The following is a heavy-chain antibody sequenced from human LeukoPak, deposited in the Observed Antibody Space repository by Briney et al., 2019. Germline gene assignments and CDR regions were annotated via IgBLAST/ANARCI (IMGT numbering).Heavy chain of an antibody. D-gene: IGHD3-10*01. V-gene: IGHV4-39*01. CDR2: IYYSGST. CDR3: ASDYYYGSGSKFDY. CDR1: GGSISSSSYY. J-gene: IGHJ4*02. Sequence: PSETLSLTCTASGGSISSSSYYWGWIRQPPGKGLEWNGSIYYSGSTYYNPSLKSRVTISVDTSKNQFSLKLSSVTAADTAVYYCASDYYYGSGSKFDYWGQGTLVIVSS.